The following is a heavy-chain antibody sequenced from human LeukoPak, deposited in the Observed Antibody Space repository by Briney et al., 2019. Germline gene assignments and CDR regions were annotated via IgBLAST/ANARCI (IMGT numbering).Heavy chain of an antibody. CDR1: GFTFSSYS. V-gene: IGHV3-21*01. CDR2: ISSSSSYI. CDR3: ARDANIVVVPAAMGWYDY. J-gene: IGHJ4*02. Sequence: KPGGSLRLSCAASGFTFSSYSMNWVRQAPGKGLEWVSSISSSSSYIYYAGSVKGRFTISRDNAKNSLYLQMNSLRAEDTAVYYCARDANIVVVPAAMGWYDYWGQGTLVTVSS. D-gene: IGHD2-2*01.